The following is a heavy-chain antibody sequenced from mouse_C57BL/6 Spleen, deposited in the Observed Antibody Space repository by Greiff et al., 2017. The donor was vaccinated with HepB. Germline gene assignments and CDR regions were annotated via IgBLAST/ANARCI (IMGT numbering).Heavy chain of an antibody. CDR1: GYSITSGYY. CDR2: ISYDGSN. J-gene: IGHJ1*03. V-gene: IGHV3-6*01. Sequence: VQLQQSGPGLVKPSQSLSLTCSVTGYSITSGYYWNWIRQFPGNKLEWMGYISYDGSNNYNPSLKNRISITRDTSKNQFFLKLNSVTTEDTATYYCARGGYSNYEYFDVWGTGTTVTVSS. CDR3: ARGGYSNYEYFDV. D-gene: IGHD2-5*01.